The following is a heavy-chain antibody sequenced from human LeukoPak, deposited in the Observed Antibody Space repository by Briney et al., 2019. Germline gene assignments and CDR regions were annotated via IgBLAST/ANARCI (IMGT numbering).Heavy chain of an antibody. D-gene: IGHD3-3*01. Sequence: SETLSLTCAVYGGSFSGYYWSWIRQPPGKGLEWIGYIYYSGSTNYNPSLKSRVTISVDTSKNQFSLKLSSVTAADTAVYFCARAILTPSGYVWHFDLWGRGTLVTVSS. J-gene: IGHJ2*01. CDR1: GGSFSGYY. V-gene: IGHV4-59*12. CDR2: IYYSGST. CDR3: ARAILTPSGYVWHFDL.